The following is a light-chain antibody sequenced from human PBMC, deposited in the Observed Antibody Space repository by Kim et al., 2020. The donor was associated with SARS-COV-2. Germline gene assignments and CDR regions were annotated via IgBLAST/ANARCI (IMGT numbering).Light chain of an antibody. Sequence: SPGERATPSCRASQSVSSYLAWYQQKPGQAPRLLIYDASNRATGIPARFSGSGSGTDFTLTISSLEPEDFAVYYCQQRSNWPLFTFGPGTKVDIK. V-gene: IGKV3-11*01. CDR2: DAS. J-gene: IGKJ3*01. CDR3: QQRSNWPLFT. CDR1: QSVSSY.